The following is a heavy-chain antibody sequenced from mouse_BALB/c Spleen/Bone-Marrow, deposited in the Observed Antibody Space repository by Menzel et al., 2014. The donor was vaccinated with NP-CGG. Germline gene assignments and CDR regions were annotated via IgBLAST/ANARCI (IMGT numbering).Heavy chain of an antibody. CDR2: ISSGSSTI. CDR1: GFTFXSFG. J-gene: IGHJ2*01. D-gene: IGHD4-1*01. V-gene: IGHV5-17*02. Sequence: EVQRVESGGGLVQPGGSRKLSCAASGFTFXSFGMHWVRQAPEKGLEWVAYISSGSSTIYYADTVKGRFTISRDNPKNTLFLQMTSLRSEDTAMYYCATGTRDYWGQGTTLTVSS. CDR3: ATGTRDY.